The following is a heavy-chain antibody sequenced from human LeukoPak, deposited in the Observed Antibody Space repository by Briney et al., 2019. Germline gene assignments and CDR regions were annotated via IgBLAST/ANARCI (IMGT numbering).Heavy chain of an antibody. CDR3: ARRQGNSLGAFDI. D-gene: IGHD2-21*01. CDR1: GYTFSDYY. Sequence: ASVKVSCKASGYTFSDYYMHWVRQAPGQGLEWMGWINPDSGGTKYAQKFQDRVTMTSDTSISTAYMELSRLRSDDTAVYYCARRQGNSLGAFDIWGQGTMITVSS. V-gene: IGHV1-2*02. J-gene: IGHJ3*02. CDR2: INPDSGGT.